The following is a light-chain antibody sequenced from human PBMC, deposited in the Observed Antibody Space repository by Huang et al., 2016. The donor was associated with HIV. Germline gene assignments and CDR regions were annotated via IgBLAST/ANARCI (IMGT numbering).Light chain of an antibody. Sequence: AIQLTPSPSFLSASVGDRVTITCRASQDITDALAWYQQKPGKPPKVVIYDASSLESGVPSRFSGSGSGADFTLTISSLQPEDFATYYCQQFKNYPLTFGGGTKVEVK. V-gene: IGKV1D-13*01. J-gene: IGKJ4*01. CDR1: QDITDA. CDR3: QQFKNYPLT. CDR2: DAS.